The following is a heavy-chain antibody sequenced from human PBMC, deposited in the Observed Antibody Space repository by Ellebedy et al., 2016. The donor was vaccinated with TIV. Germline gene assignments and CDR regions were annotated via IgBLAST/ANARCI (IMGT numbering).Heavy chain of an antibody. CDR3: ARGDGGSYL. CDR2: IKQDGSDK. D-gene: IGHD2-15*01. Sequence: GESLKISCEASGFTFSSYWMGWVRHSPGEGLEWVANIKQDGSDKYYVDSVRGRFTISRDNAKNSLYLQMHSLRAEDTAVYYCARGDGGSYLWGQGTLVTVSS. CDR1: GFTFSSYW. V-gene: IGHV3-7*03. J-gene: IGHJ4*02.